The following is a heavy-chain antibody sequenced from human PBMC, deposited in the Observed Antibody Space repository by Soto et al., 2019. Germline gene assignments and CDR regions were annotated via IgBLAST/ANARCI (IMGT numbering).Heavy chain of an antibody. CDR1: GGSLNGYY. D-gene: IGHD2-15*01. CDR3: AKTRRDQGYDN. V-gene: IGHV4-34*01. Sequence: QVQLQQWGAGLLKPSETLSLTCAVYGGSLNGYYWSWIRQPPGKGLEWIGEVNHSGSSNYNPSLKSRVTISVDTANSQFSLKLRSVTAADTAVYFCAKTRRDQGYDNWGQGTQVTVSS. CDR2: VNHSGSS. J-gene: IGHJ4*02.